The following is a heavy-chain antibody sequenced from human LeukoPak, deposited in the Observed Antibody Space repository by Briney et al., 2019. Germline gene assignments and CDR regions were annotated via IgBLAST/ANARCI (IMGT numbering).Heavy chain of an antibody. CDR2: IYYGGST. Sequence: SETLSLTCTVSGGSISSSSYYWGWIRQPPGTGLEWIGSIYYGGSTYYNPSLKSRVTISVDTSKNQFSLKLSSVTAADTAVYDCARTYSSSSSEFDPWGQGTLVTVSS. J-gene: IGHJ5*02. V-gene: IGHV4-39*01. CDR3: ARTYSSSSSEFDP. CDR1: GGSISSSSYY. D-gene: IGHD6-13*01.